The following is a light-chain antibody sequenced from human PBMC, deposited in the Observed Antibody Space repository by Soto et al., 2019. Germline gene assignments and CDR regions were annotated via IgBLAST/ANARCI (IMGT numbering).Light chain of an antibody. CDR1: QSVSTR. CDR2: DAS. CDR3: QQYSVYWT. J-gene: IGKJ1*01. V-gene: IGKV1-5*02. Sequence: DVQMTQSPSSLSASVGDRVTIIFRASQSVSTRLAWYQHKPGKAPKVLIYDASSWAGGVPSRFTGSGSGTEFTLTINSLQPDDFATYYCQQYSVYWTFGQGAKVDI.